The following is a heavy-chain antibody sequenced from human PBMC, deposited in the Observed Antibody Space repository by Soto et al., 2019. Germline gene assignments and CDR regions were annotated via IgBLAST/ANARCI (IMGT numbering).Heavy chain of an antibody. CDR1: GFTFTSYA. CDR3: ARDAVPYYFDY. V-gene: IGHV3-30*01. Sequence: QVQLVESGGGVVQPGRSLRLSCAASGFTFTSYAMHWVRQAPGRGLEWVAFISFDGSNKYYADSVKGRFTISRDNSKNTLYLQMNRLRAEDTAVYYCARDAVPYYFDYWGQGTLVTVSS. J-gene: IGHJ4*02. CDR2: ISFDGSNK.